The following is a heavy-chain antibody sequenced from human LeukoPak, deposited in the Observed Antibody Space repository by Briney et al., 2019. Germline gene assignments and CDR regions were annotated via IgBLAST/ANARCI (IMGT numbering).Heavy chain of an antibody. V-gene: IGHV5-10-1*01. CDR3: ARRGYYYYGMDV. CDR2: IDPSDSYT. Sequence: GGPLKISCKGSEYRFTSYWISWVRQMPGKGREWMGRIDPSDSYTIYSPSFQGHVTISADKSISTAYLQWSSLKASDTAMYYCARRGYYYYGMDVWGQGTAVTVSS. CDR1: EYRFTSYW. J-gene: IGHJ6*02.